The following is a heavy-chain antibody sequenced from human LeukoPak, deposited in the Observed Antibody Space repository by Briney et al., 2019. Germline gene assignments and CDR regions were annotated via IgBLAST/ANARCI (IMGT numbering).Heavy chain of an antibody. J-gene: IGHJ4*02. CDR1: GFTFSSYG. D-gene: IGHD3-10*01. CDR3: ATPTYYHGSGSYYNPLDY. Sequence: GGSLRLSCAASGFTFSSYGMHWVRQAPGKGLEWVAFIRYDGSNKYYADSVKGRFTISRDNSKNTLYLQMNSLRAEDTAVYYCATPTYYHGSGSYYNPLDYWGQGTLVTVSS. CDR2: IRYDGSNK. V-gene: IGHV3-30*02.